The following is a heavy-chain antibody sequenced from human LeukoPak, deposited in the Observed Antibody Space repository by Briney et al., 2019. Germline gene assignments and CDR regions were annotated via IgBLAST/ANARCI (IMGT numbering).Heavy chain of an antibody. D-gene: IGHD1-14*01. J-gene: IGHJ5*02. Sequence: SETLSLTCTVSGYSISSGYYWGWIRQPPGKGLEWIGSIYHSGSTYYNPSLKSRVTISVDTSKNQFSLKLSSVTAADTAVYYCAREVRWAGPFDPWGQGTLVTVSS. CDR1: GYSISSGYY. CDR2: IYHSGST. CDR3: AREVRWAGPFDP. V-gene: IGHV4-38-2*02.